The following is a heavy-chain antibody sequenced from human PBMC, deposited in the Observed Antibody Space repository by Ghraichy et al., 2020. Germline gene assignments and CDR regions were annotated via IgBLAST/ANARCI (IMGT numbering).Heavy chain of an antibody. CDR3: ARDRSVVPAACDY. J-gene: IGHJ4*01. Sequence: GGSLRLSCAASGFTFSSYSMNWVRQAPGKGLEWVSSISSSSSYIYYADSVKGRFTISRDNAKNSLYLQMNSLRAEDTAVYYCARDRSVVPAACDYWGHGTLVTVSS. D-gene: IGHD2-2*01. CDR1: GFTFSSYS. CDR2: ISSSSSYI. V-gene: IGHV3-21*01.